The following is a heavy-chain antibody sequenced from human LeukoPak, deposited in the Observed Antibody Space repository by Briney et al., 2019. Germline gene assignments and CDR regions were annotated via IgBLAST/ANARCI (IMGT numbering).Heavy chain of an antibody. CDR1: DGSISNYY. D-gene: IGHD3-22*01. Sequence: SETLSLTCTVSDGSISNYYWSWIRHPPGKGLEWIGYIHYSGSTNYKPSLKSRVTISVDTSKNQLSLRLTSVTAADMAVYYCARDSGYYYESHWFDPWGQGILVTVSS. CDR3: ARDSGYYYESHWFDP. V-gene: IGHV4-59*01. CDR2: IHYSGST. J-gene: IGHJ5*02.